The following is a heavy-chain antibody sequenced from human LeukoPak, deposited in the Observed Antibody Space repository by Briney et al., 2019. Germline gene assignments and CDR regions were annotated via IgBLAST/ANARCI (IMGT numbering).Heavy chain of an antibody. CDR1: GFTFSSYA. Sequence: GGSLRLSCAASGFTFSSYAMGWVRQAPGKGLEWVSAISGSGGSTYYADSVKGRFTISRDNSKNTLYLQMNSLRAEDTAVYYCAKARKLRYCDWFDWSWDYWGQGTLVTVSS. CDR3: AKARKLRYCDWFDWSWDY. CDR2: ISGSGGST. V-gene: IGHV3-23*01. J-gene: IGHJ4*02. D-gene: IGHD3-9*01.